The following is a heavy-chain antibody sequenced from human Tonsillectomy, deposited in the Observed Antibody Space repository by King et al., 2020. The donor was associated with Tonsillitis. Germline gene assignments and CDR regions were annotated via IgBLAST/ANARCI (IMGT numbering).Heavy chain of an antibody. V-gene: IGHV1-18*04. Sequence: QLVQSGAEVKKPGASVKVSCKASGYTFTSYGISWVRQAPGQGLEWMGWISAYNGNTNYAQKLQGRVTMTTDTSTSTAYMELRSLRSDDTAVYYCARDHKGGSGSPEPTYYYYGMDVWGQGTTVTVSS. D-gene: IGHD3-10*01. CDR3: ARDHKGGSGSPEPTYYYYGMDV. CDR2: ISAYNGNT. CDR1: GYTFTSYG. J-gene: IGHJ6*02.